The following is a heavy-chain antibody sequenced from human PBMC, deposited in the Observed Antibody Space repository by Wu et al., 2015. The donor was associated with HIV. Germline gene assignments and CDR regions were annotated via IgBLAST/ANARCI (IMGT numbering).Heavy chain of an antibody. D-gene: IGHD3-22*01. CDR2: INPNSGGT. CDR3: ARASYYYDSSGYSVGPRREFDY. V-gene: IGHV1-2*02. CDR1: GYTFTGYY. J-gene: IGHJ4*02. Sequence: QVQLVQSGAEVKKPGASVKVSCKASGYTFTGYYMHWVRQAPGQGLEWMGWINPNSGGTNYAQKFQGRVTMTRDTSISTAYMELSRLRSDDTAVYYCARASYYYDSSGYSVGPRREFDYWGQGTLVTVSS.